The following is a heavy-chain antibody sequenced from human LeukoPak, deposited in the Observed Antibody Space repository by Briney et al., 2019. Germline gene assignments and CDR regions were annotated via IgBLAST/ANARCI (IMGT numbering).Heavy chain of an antibody. J-gene: IGHJ5*01. V-gene: IGHV1-69*04. CDR2: IIPILGIA. CDR3: ARDLYSAGAHGKYCTSTSCYLGS. Sequence: SVKVSCKASGGTFSSYTISWVRQAPGQGLEWMGRIIPILGIANYAQKFQGRVTITADKSTSTAYMELSSLRSEDTAVYYCARDLYSAGAHGKYCTSTSCYLGSSGDGTLVTASS. CDR1: GGTFSSYT. D-gene: IGHD2-2*01.